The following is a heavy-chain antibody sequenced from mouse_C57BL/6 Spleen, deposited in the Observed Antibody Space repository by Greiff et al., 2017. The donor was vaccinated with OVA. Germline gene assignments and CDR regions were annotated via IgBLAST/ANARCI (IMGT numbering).Heavy chain of an antibody. D-gene: IGHD4-1*01. J-gene: IGHJ4*01. CDR2: IWRGGST. V-gene: IGHV2-5*01. Sequence: VQLVESGPGLVQPSQSLSITCTVSGFSLTSYGVHWVRQSPGKGLEWLGVIWRGGSTDYNAAFMSRLSITKDNSKSQVFFKMNSLQADDTAIYYCAKTGTTYYAMDYWGQGTSVTVSS. CDR3: AKTGTTYYAMDY. CDR1: GFSLTSYG.